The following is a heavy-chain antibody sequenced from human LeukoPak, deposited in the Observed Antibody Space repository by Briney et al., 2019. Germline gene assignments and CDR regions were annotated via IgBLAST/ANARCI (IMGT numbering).Heavy chain of an antibody. J-gene: IGHJ3*02. D-gene: IGHD6-19*01. CDR3: ASWAQFSSGWYGPAFDI. CDR2: IYYSGST. CDR1: GGSISSYY. V-gene: IGHV4-59*01. Sequence: SETLSLTRTVSGGSISSYYWSWLRQPPGKGLEWIGYIYYSGSTNYNPSLKSRVTISVDTSKNQFSLKLSSVTAADTAVYYCASWAQFSSGWYGPAFDIWGQGTMVTVSS.